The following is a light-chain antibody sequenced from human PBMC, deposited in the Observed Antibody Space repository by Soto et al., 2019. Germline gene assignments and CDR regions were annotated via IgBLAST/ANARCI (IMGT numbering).Light chain of an antibody. CDR2: GAS. J-gene: IGKJ4*01. CDR1: QSISSY. Sequence: DIQMTQSPSSLSASVGDRVTITCRASQSISSYLNWYQQKPGKAPKVLISGASSLQCGVPLRFSGSGSGTDFTLTISSLQSEDFASYYCQQSHSTPLTFGGGTKVEIK. V-gene: IGKV1-39*01. CDR3: QQSHSTPLT.